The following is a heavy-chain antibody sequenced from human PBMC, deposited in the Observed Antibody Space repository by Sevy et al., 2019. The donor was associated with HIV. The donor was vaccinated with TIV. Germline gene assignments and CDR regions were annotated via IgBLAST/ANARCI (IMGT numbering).Heavy chain of an antibody. D-gene: IGHD2-2*01. J-gene: IGHJ6*03. V-gene: IGHV3-7*03. CDR2: MKQDGSEK. CDR1: GFTFSSYW. CDR3: ARDRQFSSSPSSRARTIYYYYYMDV. Sequence: GGSLRLSCAASGFTFSSYWMSWVRQAPGKGLEWVANMKQDGSEKYYVDSVKGRFTISRDNAKNSLYLQMNSLRAEDTAVYYCARDRQFSSSPSSRARTIYYYYYMDVWGKGTTVTVSS.